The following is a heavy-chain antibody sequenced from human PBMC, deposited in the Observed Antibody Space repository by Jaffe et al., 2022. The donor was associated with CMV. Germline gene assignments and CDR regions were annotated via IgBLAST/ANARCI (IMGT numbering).Heavy chain of an antibody. CDR1: GFSFSNAW. CDR3: YTADHSGSWPHFDY. D-gene: IGHD6-13*01. V-gene: IGHV3-15*01. CDR2: IKAYFEGGTT. J-gene: IGHJ4*02. Sequence: EVQLVESGGGLVKPGGSLRLSCAASGFSFSNAWMIWVRQAPGKGLEWVGRIKAYFEGGTTDYAAPFRGRFTISRDDSTNTLYLQMNSLEPEDTAVYYCYTADHSGSWPHFDYWGQGTLVTVSS.